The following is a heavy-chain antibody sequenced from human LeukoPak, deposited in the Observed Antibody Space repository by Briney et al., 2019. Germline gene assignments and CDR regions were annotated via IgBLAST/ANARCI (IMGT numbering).Heavy chain of an antibody. Sequence: AASVKVSCKASGYTFTSYGISWVRQAPGQGLEWMGWISPYSGNTDYAQKLQGRVTMTTDTSTSTAYMDLRSLRSDDTAVYYCARKLYDSSRYGQTYYFDYWGQGTLVTVSS. D-gene: IGHD3-22*01. V-gene: IGHV1-18*01. J-gene: IGHJ4*02. CDR2: ISPYSGNT. CDR3: ARKLYDSSRYGQTYYFDY. CDR1: GYTFTSYG.